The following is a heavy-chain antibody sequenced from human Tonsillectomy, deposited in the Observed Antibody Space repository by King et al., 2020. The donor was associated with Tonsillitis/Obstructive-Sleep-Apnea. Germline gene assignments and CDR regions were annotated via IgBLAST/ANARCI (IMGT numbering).Heavy chain of an antibody. CDR2: IDPSDSYT. J-gene: IGHJ4*02. Sequence: QLVQSGAEVKKPGESLRISCQGSGYTFTNYWISWVRQMPGKGLEWMGRIDPSDSYTNYTPSFQGHVTISTDKSINTAYLQWSSLKASDTAMYYCARLVNDYGHNSIDYLGQGTLVTVSS. CDR1: GYTFTNYW. V-gene: IGHV5-10-1*03. D-gene: IGHD4-23*01. CDR3: ARLVNDYGHNSIDY.